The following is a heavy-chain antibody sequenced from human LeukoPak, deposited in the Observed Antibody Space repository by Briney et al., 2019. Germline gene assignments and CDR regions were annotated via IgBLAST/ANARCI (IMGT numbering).Heavy chain of an antibody. D-gene: IGHD3-10*02. CDR2: AGWAGGTT. V-gene: IGHV3-43*01. CDR1: GFTFDRYT. CDR3: AKELDTMFFDY. J-gene: IGHJ4*02. Sequence: GGSLRLSCATSGFTFDRYTIHWVRQAPGKGLEWVSLAGWAGGTTYYSDSVRGRFTISRDSGKNSVYLQMNSLTTDDTAFYFCAKELDTMFFDYWGQGTLVTVSS.